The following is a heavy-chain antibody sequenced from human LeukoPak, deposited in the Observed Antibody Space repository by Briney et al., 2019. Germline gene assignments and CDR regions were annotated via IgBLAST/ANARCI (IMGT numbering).Heavy chain of an antibody. D-gene: IGHD3-10*01. V-gene: IGHV3-11*04. Sequence: EGSLRLSCAASGFTFSDYYMSWIRQAPGKGLEWVSYISSSGSTIYYADSVKGRFTISRDNSKNTLYLQMNSLRAEDTAVYYCAKDHILWFGELLWDYWGQGTLVTVSS. CDR2: ISSSGSTI. CDR1: GFTFSDYY. J-gene: IGHJ4*02. CDR3: AKDHILWFGELLWDY.